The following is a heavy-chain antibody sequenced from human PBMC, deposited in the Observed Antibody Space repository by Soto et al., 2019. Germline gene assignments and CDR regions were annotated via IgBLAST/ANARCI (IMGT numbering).Heavy chain of an antibody. CDR1: GYTFTDYY. D-gene: IGHD4-4*01. V-gene: IGHV1-2*02. Sequence: ASVKVSCKASGYTFTDYYIHWVRQAPGQGLEWMGWINPNSGGTKYAQNFQGRVTMTSENSITTAHMELNSLRAEDTAVYFCARRVTSSFDYWGQGTLVTVSS. CDR2: INPNSGGT. J-gene: IGHJ4*02. CDR3: ARRVTSSFDY.